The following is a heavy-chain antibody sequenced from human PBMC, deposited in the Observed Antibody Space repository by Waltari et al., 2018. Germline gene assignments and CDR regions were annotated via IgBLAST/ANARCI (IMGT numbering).Heavy chain of an antibody. J-gene: IGHJ4*02. Sequence: QVQLQESGPGLVKPSETLSLTCTVSGGSMNTYYWTWIRQPPGKGLEYIGYIYDSGATNYNPSLKSRITISIDTSMNQFYLKVTSVTAADTAVYYCARGDRAPSVYGTELDYWGQGTMVTVSS. CDR2: IYDSGAT. CDR1: GGSMNTYY. CDR3: ARGDRAPSVYGTELDY. V-gene: IGHV4-59*01. D-gene: IGHD5-12*01.